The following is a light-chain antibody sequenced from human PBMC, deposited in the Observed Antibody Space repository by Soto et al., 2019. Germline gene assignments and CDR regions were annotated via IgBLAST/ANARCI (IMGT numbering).Light chain of an antibody. CDR2: DAS. J-gene: IGKJ5*01. CDR1: HSISSW. V-gene: IGKV1-5*01. Sequence: DIQMTQSPSTLSASVGDRVTITCRASHSISSWLAWYQQKPGKAPNLLIFDASTLKSGIPSRFSGSGSGTEFTLTISSLQSEDFAVYYCQQYNCWPITFGEGTRLEIK. CDR3: QQYNCWPIT.